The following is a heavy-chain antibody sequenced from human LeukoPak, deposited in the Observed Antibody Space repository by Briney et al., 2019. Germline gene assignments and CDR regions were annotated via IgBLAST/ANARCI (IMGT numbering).Heavy chain of an antibody. J-gene: IGHJ6*02. CDR2: ISSSGSSR. D-gene: IGHD6-19*01. Sequence: PGGSLRLSCAASGFTFRDYYMSWIGLAPGKGLELVSYISSSGSSRYDADSVKGRFIISRDNAKKSLYLQMNSLRAEDTAVYYCARAKVPGTYYAMDVWGQGTTVTVSS. V-gene: IGHV3-11*01. CDR3: ARAKVPGTYYAMDV. CDR1: GFTFRDYY.